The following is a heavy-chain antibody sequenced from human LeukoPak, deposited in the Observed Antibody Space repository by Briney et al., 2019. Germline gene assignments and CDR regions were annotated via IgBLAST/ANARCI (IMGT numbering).Heavy chain of an antibody. Sequence: GGSLRLSCAASGFGFNNAWMIWVRQTPGKGLGWVGRIKSNLDDGTADYATPVKGRFIISRDDSKNTLYLQMSSLKIEDTAVYYCSTDFSHFDFSSGYYSYWGQGTLVTV. CDR3: STDFSHFDFSSGYYSY. V-gene: IGHV3-15*01. CDR1: GFGFNNAW. D-gene: IGHD3-3*01. CDR2: IKSNLDDGTA. J-gene: IGHJ4*02.